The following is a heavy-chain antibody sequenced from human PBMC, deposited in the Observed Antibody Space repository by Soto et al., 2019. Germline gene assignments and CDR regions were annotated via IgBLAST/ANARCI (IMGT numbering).Heavy chain of an antibody. V-gene: IGHV4-39*01. CDR1: GGSISSSSYY. CDR2: NSGST. Sequence: QLQLQESGPGLVKPSETLSLTCTVSGGSISSSSYYWGWIRQPPGKGLEWIGSNSGSTYSNPSLKSRVTISVETSKNQCSLKLSSVTAAGTAVYYCARHGMDYYESSGYYYAAYYFDYWGQGTLVTVSS. D-gene: IGHD3-22*01. CDR3: ARHGMDYYESSGYYYAAYYFDY. J-gene: IGHJ4*02.